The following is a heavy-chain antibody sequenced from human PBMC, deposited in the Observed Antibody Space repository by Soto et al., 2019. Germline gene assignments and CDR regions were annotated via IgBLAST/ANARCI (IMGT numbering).Heavy chain of an antibody. CDR3: AEEGLGDSVAVLAF. D-gene: IGHD3-3*01. Sequence: PSQTLSLTCSVSGGSITSHYCSWFRQPPGKGLEWIGYIHHSGSTSYNPSLKSRVTMSVDTSKNQFSLKVSSVTAADTALYYCAEEGLGDSVAVLAFWGQGT. V-gene: IGHV4-59*08. J-gene: IGHJ1*01. CDR2: IHHSGST. CDR1: GGSITSHY.